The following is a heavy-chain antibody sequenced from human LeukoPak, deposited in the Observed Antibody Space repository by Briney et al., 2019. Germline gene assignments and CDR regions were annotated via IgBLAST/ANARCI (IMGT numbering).Heavy chain of an antibody. CDR2: INAYNGNT. Sequence: ASVKVSFKASGYTFISYGISWVRPAPGQGREWMGWINAYNGNTNYRQKLQGRVTMTTDTSTSTAYMDLRSLRSDDTAIYYCARDSPDGSGTYYNDSPDYWGQGTLVTVSS. J-gene: IGHJ4*02. V-gene: IGHV1-18*01. CDR3: ARDSPDGSGTYYNDSPDY. CDR1: GYTFISYG. D-gene: IGHD3-10*01.